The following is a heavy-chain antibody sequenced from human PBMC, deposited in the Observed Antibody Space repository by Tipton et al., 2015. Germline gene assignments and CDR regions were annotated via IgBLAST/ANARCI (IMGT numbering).Heavy chain of an antibody. CDR1: GGSISSSSYY. CDR2: LYFSGST. J-gene: IGHJ5*02. V-gene: IGHV4-39*01. Sequence: TLSLTCTVSGGSISSSSYYWAWIRQPPGKGLEWIGSLYFSGSTYYNPSLKSRVTISVDTSKNQFSLRLSSVTAADTAVYYCARSLFPETAGLENWFDPWGQGTLVTVSS. CDR3: ARSLFPETAGLENWFDP. D-gene: IGHD6-13*01.